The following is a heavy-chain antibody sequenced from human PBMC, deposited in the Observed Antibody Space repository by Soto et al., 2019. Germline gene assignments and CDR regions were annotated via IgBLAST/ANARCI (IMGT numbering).Heavy chain of an antibody. V-gene: IGHV4-59*01. Sequence: QVQLQESGPGLVKPSETLSLTCTVSGGSISSYYWSWIRQPPGKGLEWIGYIYYSGSTNYNPSLKSRVPVSGDTSKHQFSLKLSSVTAADTAVYYCARSPIAVAGGSTNWFDPWGQGTLVTVSS. J-gene: IGHJ5*02. CDR2: IYYSGST. CDR1: GGSISSYY. D-gene: IGHD6-19*01. CDR3: ARSPIAVAGGSTNWFDP.